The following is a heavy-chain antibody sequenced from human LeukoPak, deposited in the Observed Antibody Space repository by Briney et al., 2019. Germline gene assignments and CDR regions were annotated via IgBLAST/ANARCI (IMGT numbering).Heavy chain of an antibody. J-gene: IGHJ5*02. CDR2: IYFSGNI. Sequence: SETLSLTCTVSGGSINSSNYYWGWLRQPPGKGLEWIASIYFSGNIYNNPSLKSRVTISIDTSKNQFSLKLSSVTAADTAVYYCARVGTSIAALGRFDPWGQGTLVTVSS. CDR3: ARVGTSIAALGRFDP. CDR1: GGSINSSNYY. V-gene: IGHV4-39*07. D-gene: IGHD6-6*01.